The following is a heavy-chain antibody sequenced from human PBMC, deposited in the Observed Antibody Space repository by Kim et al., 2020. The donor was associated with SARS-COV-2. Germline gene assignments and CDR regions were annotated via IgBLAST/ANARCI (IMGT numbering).Heavy chain of an antibody. CDR1: GGSFSGYY. D-gene: IGHD6-19*01. J-gene: IGHJ4*02. Sequence: SETLSLTCSVYGGSFSGYYWNWIRQPPGKGLEWIGDINLSGITNYNPSLKSRVALSVDTAKKQSSLEVRSVTAADTAVYYRARGGSRDWYRARGGLDYWGQGALVTVSS. CDR3: ARGGSRDWYRARGGLDY. V-gene: IGHV4-34*01. CDR2: INLSGIT.